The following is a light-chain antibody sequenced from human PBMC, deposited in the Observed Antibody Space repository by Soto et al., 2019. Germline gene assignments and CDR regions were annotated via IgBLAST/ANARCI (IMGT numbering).Light chain of an antibody. CDR1: SGHSNYA. Sequence: QSVLTQSPSASASLGASVKLTCTLSSGHSNYAIAWHQQQPEKGPRYLMKVNSDGSHRKGDGIPDRFSGSSSGAQRYLTISSRQSEDEADYYCQTWGTGIRVFGTGTKLTVL. V-gene: IGLV4-69*01. J-gene: IGLJ1*01. CDR3: QTWGTGIRV. CDR2: VNSDGSH.